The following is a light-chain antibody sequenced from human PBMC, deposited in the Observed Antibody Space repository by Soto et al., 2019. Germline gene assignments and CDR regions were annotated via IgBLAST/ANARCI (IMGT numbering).Light chain of an antibody. CDR1: SSDIGGYNY. V-gene: IGLV2-11*01. CDR2: DVS. CDR3: CSYADSYTFV. J-gene: IGLJ1*01. Sequence: QSVLTQPRSVSGSPGQSVTISCTGTSSDIGGYNYVSWYQHHPDKAPNLLIYDVSNRPSGVPDRFSGSKSGNTASLTISGLQAEDGADYYCCSYADSYTFVFGTGTKVTVL.